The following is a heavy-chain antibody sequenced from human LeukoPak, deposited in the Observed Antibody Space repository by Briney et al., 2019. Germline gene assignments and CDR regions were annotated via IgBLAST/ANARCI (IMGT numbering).Heavy chain of an antibody. CDR2: ISAYNGNT. D-gene: IGHD5-18*01. J-gene: IGHJ6*02. CDR1: GYTFTSYG. V-gene: IGHV1-18*01. CDR3: ARDALDTAMVAYYYYGMDV. Sequence: ASVKVSCKASGYTFTSYGISWVRQAPGQGLEWMGWISAYNGNTNYAQKLQGRVTMTTDTSTSTAYMELSSLRSEDTAVYYCARDALDTAMVAYYYYGMDVWGQGTTVTVSS.